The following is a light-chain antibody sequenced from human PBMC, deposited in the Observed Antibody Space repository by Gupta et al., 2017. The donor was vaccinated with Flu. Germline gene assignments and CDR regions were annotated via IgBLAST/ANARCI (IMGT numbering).Light chain of an antibody. V-gene: IGKV3-20*01. CDR1: QSVSSSY. J-gene: IGKJ1*01. CDR2: GAS. Sequence: ESVFTQSPCTLSLSPGERATLSFRSSQSVSSSYLAWYQQKPGQAPRLLIYGASSRATGIPARFSGSGSGTDFTLTISRLEPEDFAVYYCQQYGSSPWTFGQGTKVEIK. CDR3: QQYGSSPWT.